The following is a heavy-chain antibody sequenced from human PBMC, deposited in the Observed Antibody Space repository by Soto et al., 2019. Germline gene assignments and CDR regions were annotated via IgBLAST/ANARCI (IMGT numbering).Heavy chain of an antibody. D-gene: IGHD1-1*01. V-gene: IGHV4-61*01. CDR1: GASVSSGNHY. J-gene: IGHJ4*02. CDR2: IYHSGIT. CDR3: ARGRDANS. Sequence: QVQMQESGPGLVKPSETLSLTCTVSGASVSSGNHYWSWIRQPPGKGLEWNGYIYHSGITNYNPPLKSRVTISADTSRNQFSLKVSSVTAADTAVYYCARGRDANSWGQGTLVTVSS.